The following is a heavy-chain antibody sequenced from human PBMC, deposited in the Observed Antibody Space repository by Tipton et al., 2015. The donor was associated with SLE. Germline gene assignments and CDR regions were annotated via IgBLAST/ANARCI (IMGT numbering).Heavy chain of an antibody. CDR1: GFTFSSYA. CDR2: ISYDGSNK. D-gene: IGHD6-13*01. J-gene: IGHJ4*02. CDR3: ARELVKGIDY. V-gene: IGHV3-30*04. Sequence: SLRLSCAASGFTFSSYAMHWVRQAPGKGLEWVAVISYDGSNKYYADSVKGRFTISRDNSKNTLYLQMNSLRAEDTAVYYCARELVKGIDYWGPGTLVTVSS.